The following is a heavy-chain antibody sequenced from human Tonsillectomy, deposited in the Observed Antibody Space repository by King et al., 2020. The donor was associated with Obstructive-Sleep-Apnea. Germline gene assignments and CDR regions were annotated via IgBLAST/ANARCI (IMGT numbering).Heavy chain of an antibody. CDR3: ASDGRVECEDRKAYYYYYGMDV. CDR2: ISSSGSTI. CDR1: GFTFSDYY. V-gene: IGHV3-11*01. J-gene: IGHJ6*02. D-gene: IGHD3-3*01. Sequence: VQLVESGGGLVKPGGSLRLSCAASGFTFSDYYMSWIRQAPGKGLEWVSYISSSGSTIYYADSVKGRFTISRDNAKNSLYLQMNSLRAEDTAVYYCASDGRVECEDRKAYYYYYGMDVWGQGTTVTVSS.